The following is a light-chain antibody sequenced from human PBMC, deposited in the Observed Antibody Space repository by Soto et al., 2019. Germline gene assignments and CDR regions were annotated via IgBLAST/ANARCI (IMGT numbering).Light chain of an antibody. CDR2: EVS. CDR3: CSYAGSNAGTNTVV. V-gene: IGLV2-8*01. Sequence: QSALTQPPSASGSPGQSVTISCTGTSSDVGGSNFVSWYQQYPGKAPKLMIYEVSKRPSGVPDRFSGAKSGNTASLTVSGLQAEDEADYYGCSYAGSNAGTNTVVFGGGTKLTVL. J-gene: IGLJ3*02. CDR1: SSDVGGSNF.